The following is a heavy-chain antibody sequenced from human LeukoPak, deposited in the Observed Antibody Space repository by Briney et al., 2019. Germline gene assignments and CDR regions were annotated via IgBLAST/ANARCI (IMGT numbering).Heavy chain of an antibody. CDR2: ISGSGGST. V-gene: IGHV3-23*01. Sequence: GGSLRLSCAASGFTFSSYAMSWVRQAPGKGLEWVSAISGSGGSTYYADSVKGRFTISRDNATNSLYLQMNSLRAEDTAVYYCARTSYDILTGYYNDYWGQGTLVTVSS. J-gene: IGHJ4*02. D-gene: IGHD3-9*01. CDR1: GFTFSSYA. CDR3: ARTSYDILTGYYNDY.